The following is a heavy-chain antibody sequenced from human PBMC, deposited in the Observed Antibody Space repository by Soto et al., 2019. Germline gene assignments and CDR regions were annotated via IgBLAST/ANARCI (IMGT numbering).Heavy chain of an antibody. J-gene: IGHJ3*02. D-gene: IGHD3-10*01. CDR1: GGSISSYY. Sequence: QVQLQESGPGLVKPSETLSLTCTVSGGSISSYYWSWIRQPPGKGLEWIGYIFYSGSTNYNPSLKSRVTISVDTSKKQFSLTLSSVSAADTAGYYCARVALLWFGEAPAFDIWGQGTMVTVSS. CDR3: ARVALLWFGEAPAFDI. V-gene: IGHV4-59*01. CDR2: IFYSGST.